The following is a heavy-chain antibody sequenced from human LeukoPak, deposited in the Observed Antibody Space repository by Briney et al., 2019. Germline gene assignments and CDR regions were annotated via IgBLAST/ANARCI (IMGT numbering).Heavy chain of an antibody. V-gene: IGHV1-2*02. CDR3: ASGREYCSGGSCYSSDDAFDI. Sequence: GASVKVSCKASGYTFTGYYMHWVRQAPGQGLEWMGWINPNSGGTNYAEKFQGRVTMTRDTFITTAYMELSRLRSDDTAVYYCASGREYCSGGSCYSSDDAFDIWGQRTMVTVSS. CDR2: INPNSGGT. J-gene: IGHJ3*02. CDR1: GYTFTGYY. D-gene: IGHD2-15*01.